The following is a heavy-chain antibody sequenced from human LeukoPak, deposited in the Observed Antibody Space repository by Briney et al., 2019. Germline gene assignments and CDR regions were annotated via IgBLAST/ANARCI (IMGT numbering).Heavy chain of an antibody. Sequence: PSETLSLTCTVSGGSLTSYYWNWIRQSPGKGLEWIAYVYYSGNTHYNPSLKSRVTVSVDTSKNRFSLRLTSVTAADTAVYYCARRFSSWSSFDYWGQGTLVTVSS. CDR1: GGSLTSYY. J-gene: IGHJ4*02. V-gene: IGHV4-59*01. D-gene: IGHD6-13*01. CDR3: ARRFSSWSSFDY. CDR2: VYYSGNT.